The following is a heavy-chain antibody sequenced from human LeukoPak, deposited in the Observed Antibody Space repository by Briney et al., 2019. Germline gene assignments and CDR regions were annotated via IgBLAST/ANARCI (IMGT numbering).Heavy chain of an antibody. CDR2: ISGDGGST. CDR1: GFTFDDYA. Sequence: EGSLRLSCAASGFTFDDYAMHWVRQAPGKGLEWVSLISGDGGSTYYADSVKGRFTISRDNSKNSLYLQMNSLRTEDTALYYCAKELFNWNYGALGFDYWGQGTLVTVSS. CDR3: AKELFNWNYGALGFDY. D-gene: IGHD1-7*01. J-gene: IGHJ4*02. V-gene: IGHV3-43*02.